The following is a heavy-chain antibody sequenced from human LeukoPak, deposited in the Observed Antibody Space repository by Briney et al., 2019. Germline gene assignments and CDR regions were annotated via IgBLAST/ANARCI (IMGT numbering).Heavy chain of an antibody. D-gene: IGHD2/OR15-2a*01. CDR1: GFIFSDYG. Sequence: PGGSLRLSCAASGFIFSDYGMHWVRQAPGKGLEWVSSISRSSDSNGYADSVKGRFTISRDNAKNSLNLQMNSLRPEDTAIYYCAKDITSSMPPGRDAFDVWGQGTMVTVSS. CDR2: ISRSSDSN. J-gene: IGHJ3*01. V-gene: IGHV3-9*01. CDR3: AKDITSSMPPGRDAFDV.